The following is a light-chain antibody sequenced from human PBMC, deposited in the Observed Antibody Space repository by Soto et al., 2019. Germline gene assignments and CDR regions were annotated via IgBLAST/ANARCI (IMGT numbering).Light chain of an antibody. Sequence: SYELTQPPSVSVAPGQTARITCEGNNIGSKSVHWYQQKPGQAPVLVVYDGTDLPSGILERFSGSDSGNTATLTISRIEAGDEANYYCQGWDRSSDHVVFGGGTKLTVL. V-gene: IGLV3-21*02. CDR1: NIGSKS. J-gene: IGLJ3*02. CDR3: QGWDRSSDHVV. CDR2: DGT.